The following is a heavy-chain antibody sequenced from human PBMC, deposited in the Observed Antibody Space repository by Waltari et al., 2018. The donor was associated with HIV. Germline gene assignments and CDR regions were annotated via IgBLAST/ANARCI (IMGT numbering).Heavy chain of an antibody. D-gene: IGHD2-15*01. CDR1: GFSFSNYN. V-gene: IGHV3-21*01. CDR3: ARDLFCSGGTCYRYDVFNI. CDR2: ITFSGNYI. J-gene: IGHJ3*02. Sequence: CAASGFSFSNYNMNWVRQAPGKGLEWVSSITFSGNYIYYADSVKGRFTISRDNAKNSLYLQMSSLRAEDTAIYYCARDLFCSGGTCYRYDVFNIWGQGTMVTVSS.